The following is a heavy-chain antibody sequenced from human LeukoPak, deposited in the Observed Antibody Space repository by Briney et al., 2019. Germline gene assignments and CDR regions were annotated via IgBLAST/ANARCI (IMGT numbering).Heavy chain of an antibody. J-gene: IGHJ3*02. CDR1: GFTFSSHW. Sequence: PGGSLRLSCAASGFTFSSHWMSWVRQAPGKGLEWVAIIKQDGREKYYVDSVKGRFTISRDNAKNSLYLQMNSLRAEDTAVYYCARCGTVTTHAFDIWGQGTMVTVSS. CDR3: ARCGTVTTHAFDI. V-gene: IGHV3-7*01. D-gene: IGHD4-17*01. CDR2: IKQDGREK.